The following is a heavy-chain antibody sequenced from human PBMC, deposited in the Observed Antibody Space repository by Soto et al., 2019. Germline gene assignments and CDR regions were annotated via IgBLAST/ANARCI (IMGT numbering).Heavy chain of an antibody. CDR2: ISSSSSYI. D-gene: IGHD3-10*01. CDR1: GFTFSSYS. V-gene: IGHV3-21*01. Sequence: EVQLVESGGGLVKPGGSLRLSCAASGFTFSSYSMNWVRQAPGKGLEWVSSISSSSSYIYYADSVKGRFTISRDNAKNSLYLQMNSLRAEDTAVYYCARDLRLLWFGELLAPFDYWGQGTLVTVSS. CDR3: ARDLRLLWFGELLAPFDY. J-gene: IGHJ4*02.